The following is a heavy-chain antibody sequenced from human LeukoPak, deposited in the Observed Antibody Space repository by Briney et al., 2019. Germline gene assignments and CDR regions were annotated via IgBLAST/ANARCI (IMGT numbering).Heavy chain of an antibody. J-gene: IGHJ3*02. Sequence: PGGSLRLSCAASGFTFSSYAMHWVRQAPGKGLEWVAVISYDGSNKYYADSVKGRFTISRDNSKNTLYLQMNSLRAEDTAVYYCARMYYYDSRSVFNIGGQGKMVTV. V-gene: IGHV3-30-3*01. CDR2: ISYDGSNK. CDR3: ARMYYYDSRSVFNI. D-gene: IGHD3-22*01. CDR1: GFTFSSYA.